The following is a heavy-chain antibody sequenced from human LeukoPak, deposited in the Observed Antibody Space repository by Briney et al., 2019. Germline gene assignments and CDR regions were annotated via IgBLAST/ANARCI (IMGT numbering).Heavy chain of an antibody. CDR1: GGSISSYY. Sequence: SETLSLTCTVSGGSISSYYWSWIRQPPGKGLEWIGYIYYSGSANYNPSLKSRVTISVDTSKNQFSLKLSSVTAADTAVYYCASTRTLGWYYMDVWGKGTTVTVSS. D-gene: IGHD2-15*01. V-gene: IGHV4-59*01. J-gene: IGHJ6*03. CDR2: IYYSGSA. CDR3: ASTRTLGWYYMDV.